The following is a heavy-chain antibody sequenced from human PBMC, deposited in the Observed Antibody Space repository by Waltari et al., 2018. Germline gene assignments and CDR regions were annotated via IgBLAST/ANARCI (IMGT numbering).Heavy chain of an antibody. Sequence: QVQLVESGGGVVQPGRSLRLSCAASGFTFSSYGLHWVRQAPGKGLEWVAVIWYDGSNKYYADSVKGRFTITRDNSKNTLYLQMNSLRAEDTAMYYCAKSAKYYYYMDVWGKGTTVTVSS. CDR1: GFTFSSYG. V-gene: IGHV3-30*18. J-gene: IGHJ6*03. CDR2: IWYDGSNK. CDR3: AKSAKYYYYMDV.